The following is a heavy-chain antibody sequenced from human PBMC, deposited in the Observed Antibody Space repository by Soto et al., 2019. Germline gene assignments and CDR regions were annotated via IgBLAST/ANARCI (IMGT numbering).Heavy chain of an antibody. CDR3: ARDGGATTDDGFDI. D-gene: IGHD1-26*01. CDR1: GFTFSSYT. CDR2: ISYDGSNK. J-gene: IGHJ3*02. Sequence: QVQLVECGGGVVQPGRSLRLSCAASGFTFSSYTMHWVRQAPGKGLEWVAVISYDGSNKYYADSVKGRFTISRDNSKNTLYLQMNSLRAEDAAVYYCARDGGATTDDGFDIWCQGTMVTVSS. V-gene: IGHV3-30-3*01.